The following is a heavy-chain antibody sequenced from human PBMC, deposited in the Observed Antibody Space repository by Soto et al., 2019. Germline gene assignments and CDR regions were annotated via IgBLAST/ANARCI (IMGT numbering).Heavy chain of an antibody. CDR3: ARGVSVTLAVQGGAPDKNYFDS. Sequence: LSLTCAVSGASFSGFYWSWIRQSPGKGLEWIGEIDHSGITNHNTALKSRATMSVDTSKNQFSLKLRSVTAADTAVYYCARGVSVTLAVQGGAPDKNYFDSWSQGTLVTVSS. CDR2: IDHSGIT. J-gene: IGHJ4*02. CDR1: GASFSGFY. V-gene: IGHV4-34*04. D-gene: IGHD1-26*01.